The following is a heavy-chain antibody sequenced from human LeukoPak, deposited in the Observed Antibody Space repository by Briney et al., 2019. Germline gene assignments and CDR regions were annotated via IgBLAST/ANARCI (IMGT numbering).Heavy chain of an antibody. CDR3: ARVVIAVAGTGRRPFDY. V-gene: IGHV1-2*02. D-gene: IGHD6-19*01. J-gene: IGHJ4*02. CDR1: GYTFTGYY. Sequence: ASVKVSCKASGYTFTGYYMHWVRQAPGQGLEWMGWINPNSGGTNYAQKFQGRVTMTRDTSISTAYMELSRLRSDDTAVYYCARVVIAVAGTGRRPFDYWGQGTLVTVSS. CDR2: INPNSGGT.